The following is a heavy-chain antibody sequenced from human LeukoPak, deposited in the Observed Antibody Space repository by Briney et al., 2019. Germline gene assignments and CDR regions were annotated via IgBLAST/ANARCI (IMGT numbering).Heavy chain of an antibody. J-gene: IGHJ4*02. V-gene: IGHV1-18*01. D-gene: IGHD3-9*01. CDR3: ARAPDYDILTGYYYYFDY. CDR1: GYTFTSYG. CDR2: ISAYNGNT. Sequence: ASVKVSCKASGYTFTSYGISWVRQAPGQGLEWMGWISAYNGNTNYAQKLQGRVTMTTDTSTSTAYMELRSLRSDDTAVYYCARAPDYDILTGYYYYFDYWGQGTLVTVSS.